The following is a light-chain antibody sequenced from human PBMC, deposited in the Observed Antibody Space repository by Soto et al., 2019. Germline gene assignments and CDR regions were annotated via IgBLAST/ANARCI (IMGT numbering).Light chain of an antibody. CDR3: QQYGSSRFT. CDR2: GAS. CDR1: QSVSSSY. V-gene: IGKV3-20*01. Sequence: EIVLTQSPGTLSLSPGERATLSCRASQSVSSSYFAWYQQKPGQAPRLLIYGASSRATGIPDRFSGSGSGTDFTLTISRLGPEDFAVYYCQQYGSSRFTFGPGTKVDIK. J-gene: IGKJ3*01.